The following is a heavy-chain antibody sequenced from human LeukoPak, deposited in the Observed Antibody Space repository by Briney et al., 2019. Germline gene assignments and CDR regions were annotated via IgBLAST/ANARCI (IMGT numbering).Heavy chain of an antibody. J-gene: IGHJ4*02. CDR3: ARGIRVGAQRACGY. V-gene: IGHV1-8*01. Sequence: ASVKVSCKASGYTFTSYDINWVRQATGQGLEWMGWMNPNSGNTGYAQKFQGRVTMTRNTSISTAYMELSSLRSEDTAVYYCARGIRVGAQRACGYWGQGTLVTLSS. D-gene: IGHD1-26*01. CDR1: GYTFTSYD. CDR2: MNPNSGNT.